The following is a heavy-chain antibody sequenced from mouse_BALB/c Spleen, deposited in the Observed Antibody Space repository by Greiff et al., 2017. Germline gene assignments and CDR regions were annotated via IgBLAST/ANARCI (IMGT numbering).Heavy chain of an antibody. CDR3: TKLTGTGAWFAY. Sequence: EVKLEESGGGLVQPGGSMKLSCVASGFTFSNYWMNWVRQSPEKGLEWVAEIRLKSNNYATHYAESVKGRFTISRDDSKSSVYLQMNNLRAEDTGIYYCTKLTGTGAWFAYWGQGTLVTVSA. CDR2: IRLKSNNYAT. J-gene: IGHJ3*01. CDR1: GFTFSNYW. D-gene: IGHD4-1*01. V-gene: IGHV6-6*02.